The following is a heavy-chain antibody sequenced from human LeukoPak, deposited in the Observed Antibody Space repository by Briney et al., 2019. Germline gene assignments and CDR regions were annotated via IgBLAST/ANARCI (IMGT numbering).Heavy chain of an antibody. D-gene: IGHD2-8*01. V-gene: IGHV1-18*01. CDR3: ARDHCTNGVRYLGY. Sequence: ASVKVSCKASGYTFTSYGISWVRQAPGQGLEWMGWISAYNGNTNYAQKLQGRVTMTTDTSTSTAYMELRSLRSDDTAVYYCARDHCTNGVRYLGYWGQGTLVTVSS. CDR2: ISAYNGNT. J-gene: IGHJ4*02. CDR1: GYTFTSYG.